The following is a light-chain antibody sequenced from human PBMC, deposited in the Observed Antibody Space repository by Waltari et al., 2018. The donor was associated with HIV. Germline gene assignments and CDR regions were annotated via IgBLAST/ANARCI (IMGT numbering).Light chain of an antibody. V-gene: IGLV2-14*03. CDR3: SSYTSSSAL. Sequence: SALTQPASVSGSPGKSITISCTGTSSDVGAYNYVSWYQPHPGKRSQSIPYDFNPRPSGVSDRFSGSNSGNTASLTISGLQAEDEAYYYCSSYTSSSALFGGGTRLTVL. CDR2: DFN. CDR1: SSDVGAYNY. J-gene: IGLJ3*02.